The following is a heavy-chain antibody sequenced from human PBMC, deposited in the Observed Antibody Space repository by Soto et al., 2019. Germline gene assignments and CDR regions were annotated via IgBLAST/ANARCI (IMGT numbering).Heavy chain of an antibody. D-gene: IGHD1-26*01. Sequence: EVQLLESGGGLVQPGGSLRLSCAASGFTFSNYAMRWVRQAPGKGLEWVAAVSGSGGAAYYADSVKGRFTISRDNAKNTMSLAMNSLRADDSAVYYCAKGWSSSAWASHYFDSWGQGIRLTVSS. CDR2: VSGSGGAA. CDR1: GFTFSNYA. CDR3: AKGWSSSAWASHYFDS. J-gene: IGHJ4*02. V-gene: IGHV3-23*01.